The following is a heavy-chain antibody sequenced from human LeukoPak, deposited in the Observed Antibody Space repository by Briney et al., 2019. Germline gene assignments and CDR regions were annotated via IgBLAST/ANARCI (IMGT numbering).Heavy chain of an antibody. D-gene: IGHD2-15*01. CDR2: IWYDGSNK. CDR3: AKGNPRIGYCSGGSCISPFDP. V-gene: IGHV3-33*06. CDR1: GFTFSRNG. Sequence: PGGSLRLSCAASGFTFSRNGMHWVRQAPGKGLEGVGVIWYDGSNKYNADSVKGRFTISRDNSKNTLYLQMNSLRAEDTGVYYCAKGNPRIGYCSGGSCISPFDPWGQGTLVTVS. J-gene: IGHJ5*02.